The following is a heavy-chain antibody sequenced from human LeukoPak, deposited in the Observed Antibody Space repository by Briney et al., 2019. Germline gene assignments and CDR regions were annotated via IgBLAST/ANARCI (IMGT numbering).Heavy chain of an antibody. D-gene: IGHD3-22*01. CDR1: GGSISSYY. CDR3: ACWTYYYDSSGYYYWFDP. CDR2: IYTSGST. J-gene: IGHJ5*02. Sequence: SETLSLTCTVPGGSISSYYWSWIRQPPGKGLEWIGYIYTSGSTNYNPSLKSRVTISVDTSKNQFSLKLSSVTAADTAVYYCACWTYYYDSSGYYYWFDPWGQGTLDTVPS. V-gene: IGHV4-4*09.